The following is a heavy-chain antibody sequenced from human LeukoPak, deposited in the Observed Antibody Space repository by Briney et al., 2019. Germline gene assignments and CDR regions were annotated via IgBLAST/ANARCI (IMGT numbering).Heavy chain of an antibody. Sequence: PSETLSLTCTVSGGSISSYYWSWIRQPPGKGLEWIGNIYTTGSTNYNPSLKSRVTISVDTSKSQFSLKLSSVTAADTAVYYCARQSMAVYSWFDSWGQGTLVTVSS. CDR2: IYTTGST. D-gene: IGHD6-19*01. J-gene: IGHJ5*01. CDR3: ARQSMAVYSWFDS. CDR1: GGSISSYY. V-gene: IGHV4-4*09.